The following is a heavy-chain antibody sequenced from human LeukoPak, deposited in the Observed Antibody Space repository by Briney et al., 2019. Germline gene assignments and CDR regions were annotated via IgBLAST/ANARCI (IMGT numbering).Heavy chain of an antibody. V-gene: IGHV4-30-4*01. CDR3: ARWSSTWSIFDY. Sequence: SQTLSLTCTVSGGSISSGAYYWSWIRQPPGKGLEWIGYIYYSGTTNYNPSLRSRVTLSVDTSKNQFSLKLSSVTAADTAVYYCARWSSTWSIFDYWGQGTLVAVSS. J-gene: IGHJ4*02. CDR2: IYYSGTT. CDR1: GGSISSGAYY. D-gene: IGHD6-13*01.